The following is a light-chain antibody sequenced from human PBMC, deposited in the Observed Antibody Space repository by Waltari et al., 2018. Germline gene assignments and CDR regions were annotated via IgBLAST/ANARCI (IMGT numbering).Light chain of an antibody. CDR2: KDS. CDR3: QSGDNSGTFVK. J-gene: IGLJ2*01. Sequence: SHELTQPPSVSVSSGQTARITCSGAELSTHYAYWYQQRPGQAPVLVLYKDSERPLGIPERFSGSSSGTTVTLTISGVQAEDEADYHCQSGDNSGTFVKFGGGTKLTVL. V-gene: IGLV3-25*03. CDR1: ELSTHY.